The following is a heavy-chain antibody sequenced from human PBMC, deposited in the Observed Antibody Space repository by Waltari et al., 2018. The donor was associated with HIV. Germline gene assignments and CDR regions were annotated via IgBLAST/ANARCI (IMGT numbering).Heavy chain of an antibody. CDR1: GYTFTGYY. D-gene: IGHD5-12*01. Sequence: QVQLVQSGAEVKKPGASVKVSCKASGYTFTGYYMHWVRQAPGQGLEWMGWINPNSGGTNYAQKFQGRVTMTRDTSISTAYMELSRLRSDDTAVYYCARVSATRWWLRSNWFDPWGQGTLVTVSS. J-gene: IGHJ5*02. CDR3: ARVSATRWWLRSNWFDP. CDR2: INPNSGGT. V-gene: IGHV1-2*02.